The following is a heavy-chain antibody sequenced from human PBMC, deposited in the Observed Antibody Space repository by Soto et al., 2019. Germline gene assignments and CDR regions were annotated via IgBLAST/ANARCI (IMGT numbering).Heavy chain of an antibody. CDR3: ASHHYYDSGSPH. CDR1: GGSISSSSYY. J-gene: IGHJ4*02. D-gene: IGHD3-10*01. V-gene: IGHV4-39*01. CDR2: IYYSGST. Sequence: QLQLQESGPGLVKPSETLSLTCTVSGGSISSSSYYWGWIRQPPGKGLEWIGSIYYSGSTYYNPSLKSRVTISVDTSKNKFSLKLSSVTAADTAVYYCASHHYYDSGSPHWGQGTLVTVSS.